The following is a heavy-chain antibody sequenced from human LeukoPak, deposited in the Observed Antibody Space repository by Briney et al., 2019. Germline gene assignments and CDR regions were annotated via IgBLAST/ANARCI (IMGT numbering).Heavy chain of an antibody. Sequence: GGSLRLSCAASGFTFNTFGLNWVRQLPGKGLQWVSSISPSSSYIYYEDSVKGRFTISRDNSKNILFLQMNSLRAEDTAVYHCARGSGWRFDFWGQGTLVTVSS. V-gene: IGHV3-21*04. J-gene: IGHJ4*02. CDR3: ARGSGWRFDF. CDR1: GFTFNTFG. D-gene: IGHD6-19*01. CDR2: ISPSSSYI.